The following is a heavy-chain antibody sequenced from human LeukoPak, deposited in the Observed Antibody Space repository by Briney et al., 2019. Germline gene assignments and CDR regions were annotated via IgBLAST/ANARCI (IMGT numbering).Heavy chain of an antibody. J-gene: IGHJ5*02. CDR3: AREIAVAGAQFDP. CDR1: RFTFSSHA. Sequence: GGSLRLSCAASRFTFSSHAMHWVRQAPGKGLEWVAVISYDGSKKYYADSVKGRFTISRDNAKNTLYLQMNSLRAEDTAVYYCAREIAVAGAQFDPWGQGTLVTVSS. CDR2: ISYDGSKK. V-gene: IGHV3-30*04. D-gene: IGHD6-19*01.